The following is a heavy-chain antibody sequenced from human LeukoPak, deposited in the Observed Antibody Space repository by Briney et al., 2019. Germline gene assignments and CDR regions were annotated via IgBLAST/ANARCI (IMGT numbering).Heavy chain of an antibody. J-gene: IGHJ4*02. Sequence: PSETLSLTCTVSGGSISSSSYYWGWIRQPPGKGLEWIGSIYYSGSTYYNPSLKSRVTISVDTSKNQFSLKLSSVTAADTAVYYCSRPDYSVGSCHYWGQGTQVSVSS. D-gene: IGHD2-15*01. CDR3: SRPDYSVGSCHY. V-gene: IGHV4-39*01. CDR2: IYYSGST. CDR1: GGSISSSSYY.